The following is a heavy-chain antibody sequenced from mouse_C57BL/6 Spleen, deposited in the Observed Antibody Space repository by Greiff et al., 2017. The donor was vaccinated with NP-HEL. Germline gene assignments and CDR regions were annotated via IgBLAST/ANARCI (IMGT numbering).Heavy chain of an antibody. V-gene: IGHV1-81*01. CDR3: ARPSNYERFAY. D-gene: IGHD2-5*01. CDR2: IYPRSGNT. Sequence: VQLQQSGAELARPGASVKLSCKASGYTFTSYGISWVKQRTGQGLEWIGEIYPRSGNTYYNEKFKGKATLTADKSSSTAYRELRSLTSEDSAVYFCARPSNYERFAYWGQGTLVTVSA. CDR1: GYTFTSYG. J-gene: IGHJ3*01.